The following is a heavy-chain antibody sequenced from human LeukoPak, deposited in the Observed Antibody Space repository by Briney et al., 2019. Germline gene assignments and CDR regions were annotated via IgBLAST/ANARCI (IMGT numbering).Heavy chain of an antibody. D-gene: IGHD3-22*01. CDR1: GASISSSY. J-gene: IGHJ3*02. V-gene: IGHV4-59*12. CDR3: ARRDYYYDSSGYYQGGAFDI. CDR2: IYYTGST. Sequence: SETLSLTCSVSGASISSSYWSWIRQPPGKGLEWIGYIYYTGSTNYNPSLKSRVTISLDTSKNQFSLKLSSVTAADTAVYYCARRDYYYDSSGYYQGGAFDIWGQGTMVTVSS.